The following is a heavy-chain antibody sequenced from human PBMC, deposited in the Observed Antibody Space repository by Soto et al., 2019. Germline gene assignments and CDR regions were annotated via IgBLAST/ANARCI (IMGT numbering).Heavy chain of an antibody. CDR1: GFTFNNAW. V-gene: IGHV3-15*07. Sequence: EVQLVESGGGLVKPGGSLRLSCAASGFTFNNAWMNWVRQAPGKGLEWVGRIQSKTDGGTTDYAAPVKGRFTISRDDSTNTLYLQMSSLKTEDTAVYYCTPDATTVTINWFDPWGQGTLVTVSS. J-gene: IGHJ5*02. CDR3: TPDATTVTINWFDP. CDR2: IQSKTDGGTT. D-gene: IGHD4-17*01.